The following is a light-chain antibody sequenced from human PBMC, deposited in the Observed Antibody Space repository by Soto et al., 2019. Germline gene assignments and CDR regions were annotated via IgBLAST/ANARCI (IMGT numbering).Light chain of an antibody. Sequence: QAVVTQEPSLTVSPGGTVTLTCASSTGAVTSGYYPNWFQQKPGQAPRALIYGTANKHSWTPARFSGSLLGGKAALTLSGVQPEDEAEYYCLLYFGGAWVFGEGTKLTVL. CDR1: TGAVTSGYY. V-gene: IGLV7-43*01. J-gene: IGLJ3*02. CDR2: GTA. CDR3: LLYFGGAWV.